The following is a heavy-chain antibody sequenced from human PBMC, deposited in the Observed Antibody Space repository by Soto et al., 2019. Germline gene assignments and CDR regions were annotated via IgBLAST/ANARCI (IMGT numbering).Heavy chain of an antibody. CDR2: IYYSGST. J-gene: IGHJ5*02. V-gene: IGHV4-39*01. D-gene: IGHD2-21*02. Sequence: QLQLQESGPGLVKPSKTLSLTCTVSGGSISSSSYFWGWIRQPPGKGLEWIGSIYYSGSTYYNPSLKSRVTVSVDTSKNQFSLKLSSVTAADTAVYYCARHPSDFWFDPWGQGTLVTVSS. CDR1: GGSISSSSYF. CDR3: ARHPSDFWFDP.